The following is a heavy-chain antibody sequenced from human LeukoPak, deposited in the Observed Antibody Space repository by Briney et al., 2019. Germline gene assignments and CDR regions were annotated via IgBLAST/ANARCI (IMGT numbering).Heavy chain of an antibody. CDR2: MYYSWST. J-gene: IGHJ5*02. CDR1: GGSISSINYH. Sequence: SETLSLTCTVSGGSISSINYHWGWIRQPPGKGLEWIGTMYYSWSTYYNPSLKSRLTISLDTSKNQFSLNLRSLTAADTAVYYCASLMLRYCSGGSCHSPGRFDAWGQGTPVTVSS. V-gene: IGHV4-39*01. D-gene: IGHD2-15*01. CDR3: ASLMLRYCSGGSCHSPGRFDA.